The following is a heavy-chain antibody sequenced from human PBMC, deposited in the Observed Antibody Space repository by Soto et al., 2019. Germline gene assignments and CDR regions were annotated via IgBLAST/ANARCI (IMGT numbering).Heavy chain of an antibody. CDR3: ARQPNSSGWYPKLYWYFDL. Sequence: GASVKVSCKASGYTFTSYAMHWVRQAPGQGLEWMGGIIPIFGTANYAQKFQGRVTITADESTSTAYMELSSLRSEDTAVYYCARQPNSSGWYPKLYWYFDLWGRGTLVTVSS. V-gene: IGHV1-69*13. J-gene: IGHJ2*01. D-gene: IGHD6-19*01. CDR2: IIPIFGTA. CDR1: GYTFTSYA.